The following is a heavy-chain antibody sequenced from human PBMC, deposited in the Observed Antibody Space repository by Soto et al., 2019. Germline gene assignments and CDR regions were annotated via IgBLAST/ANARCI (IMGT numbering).Heavy chain of an antibody. Sequence: SVKVSCKASGFTFTSSAVQWVRQARGQRLEWIGWIVVGSGNTNYAQKFQERVTITRDMSTSTAYMELSSLRSEDTAVYYCEAAGVGATDDRFDYWGQGTLVTVSS. CDR2: IVVGSGNT. CDR3: EAAGVGATDDRFDY. CDR1: GFTFTSSA. V-gene: IGHV1-58*01. J-gene: IGHJ4*02. D-gene: IGHD1-26*01.